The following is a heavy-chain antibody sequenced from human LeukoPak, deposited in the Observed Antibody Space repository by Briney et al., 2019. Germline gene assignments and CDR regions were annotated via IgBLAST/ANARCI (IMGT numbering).Heavy chain of an antibody. J-gene: IGHJ3*02. CDR3: ASLYYDYVWGSYRYEDAFDI. Sequence: APVKVSCKASGYTFTSYYMHWVRQAPGQGLEWMGIINPSGGSTSYAQKFQGRVTMTRDTSTSTVHMELSSLRSEDTAVYYCASLYYDYVWGSYRYEDAFDIWGQGTMVTVSS. V-gene: IGHV1-46*01. D-gene: IGHD3-16*02. CDR1: GYTFTSYY. CDR2: INPSGGST.